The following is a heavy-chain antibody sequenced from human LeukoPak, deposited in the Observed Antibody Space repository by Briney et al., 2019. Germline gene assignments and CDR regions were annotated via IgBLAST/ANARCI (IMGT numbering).Heavy chain of an antibody. D-gene: IGHD5-24*01. V-gene: IGHV3-33*01. CDR3: ARGRDGYNWIDY. J-gene: IGHJ4*02. Sequence: GRSLRLSCAASEFTFSSCGMHWVRQAPGKGLEWVAVIWYDGTNKYYADSVKGRFTISRDNSKNTLYLQMNSLRAEDTAVYYCARGRDGYNWIDYWGQGTLVTVSS. CDR2: IWYDGTNK. CDR1: EFTFSSCG.